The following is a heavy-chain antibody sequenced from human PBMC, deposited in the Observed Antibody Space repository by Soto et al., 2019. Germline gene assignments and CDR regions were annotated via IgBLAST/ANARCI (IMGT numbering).Heavy chain of an antibody. J-gene: IGHJ5*02. V-gene: IGHV3-33*06. CDR3: VKDGAEGATLGYCDGGGICNNWFDP. CDR1: GFTFSTYG. Sequence: QVQLVESGGGVVQPGGSLRLSCAASGFTFSTYGMHWVRQAPGKGLEWVATIWYDGSNKYYADSVKGRFTISRDNSKITLYLQMNSLRVEDTAVYYCVKDGAEGATLGYCDGGGICNNWFDPWGQGTLVTVSS. D-gene: IGHD2-21*01. CDR2: IWYDGSNK.